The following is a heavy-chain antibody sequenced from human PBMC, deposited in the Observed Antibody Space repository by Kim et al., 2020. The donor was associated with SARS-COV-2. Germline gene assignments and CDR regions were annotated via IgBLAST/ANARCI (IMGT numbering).Heavy chain of an antibody. D-gene: IGHD1-26*01. CDR1: GFTFGSYS. Sequence: GGSLRLSCVGTGFTFGSYSMHWVRQAPGKGLEWISYITSSGNTISYVDPVKGRFTISRDNAKNSLYLQMNSLRAEDTAVYYCARSIVGYYPLVYWGQGTLVTVSS. CDR3: ARSIVGYYPLVY. CDR2: ITSSGNTI. V-gene: IGHV3-48*04. J-gene: IGHJ4*02.